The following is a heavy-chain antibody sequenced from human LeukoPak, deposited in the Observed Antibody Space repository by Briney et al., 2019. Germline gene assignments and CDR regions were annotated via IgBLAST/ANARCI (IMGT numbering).Heavy chain of an antibody. CDR2: IYTSGST. Sequence: SETLSLTCTVSGGSISSGSYYWSWIRQPAGKGLEWIGRIYTSGSTNYNPSLKSRVTISVDTSKNQFSLKLSSVTAADTAVYYCARDRIGGSSSGFREVWGQGTLVTVSS. CDR1: GGSISSGSYY. D-gene: IGHD2-15*01. CDR3: ARDRIGGSSSGFREV. V-gene: IGHV4-61*02. J-gene: IGHJ4*02.